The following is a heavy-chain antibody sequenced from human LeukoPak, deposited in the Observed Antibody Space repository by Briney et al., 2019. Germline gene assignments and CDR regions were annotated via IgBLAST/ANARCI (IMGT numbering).Heavy chain of an antibody. D-gene: IGHD1-14*01. CDR2: ISGSGDST. V-gene: IGHV3-23*01. J-gene: IGHJ6*02. CDR3: VRRAAVRGMDF. Sequence: QPGGSLRLSCTGSGFIFDTHTLTRVRQAPGKGLEWVASISGSGDSTNYGDSVKGRFTISRDNFKRTVHLEMSNLRADDTAMYYCVRRAAVRGMDFWGLGTTVMVSS. CDR1: GFIFDTHT.